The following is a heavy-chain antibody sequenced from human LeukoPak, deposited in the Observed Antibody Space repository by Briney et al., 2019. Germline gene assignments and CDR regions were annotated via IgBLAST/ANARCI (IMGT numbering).Heavy chain of an antibody. V-gene: IGHV3-23*01. J-gene: IGHJ4*02. D-gene: IGHD3-22*01. CDR1: GVTFRSYA. Sequence: PGGSLRLSCAASGVTFRSYAMSWVRQAPGKGLEWVSAISGSGGSTYYADSVKGRFTISRDNSKNTLYLQMNSLRAEDTAVYYCAKDRGYYDSSGYYQDYWGQGTLVTVSS. CDR2: ISGSGGST. CDR3: AKDRGYYDSSGYYQDY.